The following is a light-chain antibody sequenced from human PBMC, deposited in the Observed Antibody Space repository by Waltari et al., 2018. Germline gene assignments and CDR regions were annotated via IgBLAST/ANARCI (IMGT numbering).Light chain of an antibody. CDR2: GNN. CDR3: QSFDSNVRGGVV. V-gene: IGLV1-40*01. CDR1: SSNIGAGHD. Sequence: QSILTQPTSVSGAPGQRVTISCTGSSSNIGAGHDVHWYQAFPGTAPKLLIYGNNNRPSGVPDRFSGSKSDSSASLAINGLQAEDEADYYCQSFDSNVRGGVVFGGGTKVTVL. J-gene: IGLJ3*02.